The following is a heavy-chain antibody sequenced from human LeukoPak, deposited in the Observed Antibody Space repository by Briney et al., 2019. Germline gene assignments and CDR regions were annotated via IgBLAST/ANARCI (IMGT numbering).Heavy chain of an antibody. CDR2: MNPNSGNT. CDR1: GYTFTSYD. D-gene: IGHD2-2*01. Sequence: ASVKVSCKASGYTFTSYDINWVRQAPGQGLEWMGWMNPNSGNTGYAQKFQGRVTMTRNTSISTAYMELSSLRSEDTAVYYCARILGYCSSTSCGNWFDPWGQGTLVTVSS. J-gene: IGHJ5*02. V-gene: IGHV1-8*01. CDR3: ARILGYCSSTSCGNWFDP.